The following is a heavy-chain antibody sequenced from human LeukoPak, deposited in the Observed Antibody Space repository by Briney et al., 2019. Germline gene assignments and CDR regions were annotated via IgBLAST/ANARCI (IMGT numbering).Heavy chain of an antibody. CDR3: ARDVGPFDY. CDR2: IIPILGIA. J-gene: IGHJ4*02. V-gene: IGHV1-69*04. Sequence: SVKVSCKASGGTFSSYAVSWVRQAPGQGLEWMGGIIPILGIANYAQKFQGRVTITADKSTSTAYMELSSLRSEDTAVYYCARDVGPFDYWGQGTLVTVSS. CDR1: GGTFSSYA. D-gene: IGHD2-15*01.